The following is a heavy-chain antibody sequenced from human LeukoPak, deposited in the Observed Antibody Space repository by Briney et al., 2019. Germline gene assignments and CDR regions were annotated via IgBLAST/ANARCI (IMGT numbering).Heavy chain of an antibody. CDR3: GQYGSGSYYNGAFDI. Sequence: EALKTHRKCSGYSLNNYWIGRVRQMPGQGLGWVGIIYPGDSDTRYSPSFQGQVTISADTSISTAYLQWSSLKASDTALYYCGQYGSGSYYNGAFDIWGQGTMVTVSS. D-gene: IGHD3-10*01. J-gene: IGHJ3*02. V-gene: IGHV5-51*01. CDR2: IYPGDSDT. CDR1: GYSLNNYW.